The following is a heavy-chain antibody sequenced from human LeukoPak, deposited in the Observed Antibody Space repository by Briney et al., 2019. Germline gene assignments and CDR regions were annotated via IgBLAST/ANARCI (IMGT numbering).Heavy chain of an antibody. Sequence: GGSLRLSCAASGFTFSSYAMSWVRQAPGKGLEWVSAISGSGGSTYYADSVKGRFTISRDNSKNTLYLQMNSLRAEDTAVYYCAKVGIAVAGTLGRFDYWGQGTLVTVSS. V-gene: IGHV3-23*01. CDR3: AKVGIAVAGTLGRFDY. D-gene: IGHD6-19*01. CDR1: GFTFSSYA. CDR2: ISGSGGST. J-gene: IGHJ4*02.